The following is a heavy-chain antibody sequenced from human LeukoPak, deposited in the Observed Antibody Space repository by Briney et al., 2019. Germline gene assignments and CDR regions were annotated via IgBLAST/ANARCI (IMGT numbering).Heavy chain of an antibody. CDR1: GGSLSGFY. J-gene: IGHJ6*03. CDR3: ARVRHDPLEYGYYMDV. V-gene: IGHV4-34*10. D-gene: IGHD2-2*01. Sequence: PSETLSLTCAVEGGSLSGFYWTWIRQAPAKGLEWIGEINQTGKTNYNASLTDYNPSLKSRGTISADSSKNQLSLEVNSMTAADTGVYYCARVRHDPLEYGYYMDVWGRGTTVTVSS. CDR2: INQTGKTNYNASLT.